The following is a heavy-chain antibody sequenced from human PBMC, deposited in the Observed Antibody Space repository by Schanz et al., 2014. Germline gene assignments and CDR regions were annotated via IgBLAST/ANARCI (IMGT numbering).Heavy chain of an antibody. CDR3: ARGRGFYDY. CDR1: GGTFSSDT. V-gene: IGHV1-2*06. J-gene: IGHJ4*02. Sequence: QVHLVQSGAEVKKPGSSVKVSCKASGGTFSSDTFSWVRQAPGQGLEWMGRISPSSGGTNYAQNFQGRVTMTKDTSINTVYMELSTLTSDDTAVHYCARGRGFYDYWGQGTLVTVSS. CDR2: ISPSSGGT. D-gene: IGHD3-10*01.